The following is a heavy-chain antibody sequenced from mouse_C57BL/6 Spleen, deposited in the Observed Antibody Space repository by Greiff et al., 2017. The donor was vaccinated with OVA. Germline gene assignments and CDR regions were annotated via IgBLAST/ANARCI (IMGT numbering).Heavy chain of an antibody. CDR1: GYTFTDYN. J-gene: IGHJ4*01. D-gene: IGHD2-1*01. CDR3: ARRENYGNYGYYAMDY. Sequence: EVQLQQSGPELVKPGASVKIPCKASGYTFTDYNMDWVKQSHGKSLEWIGDINPNNGVTNYNQKFKGKATLTVDKSSSTASMELRSLTSEDTAVYYCARRENYGNYGYYAMDYWGQGTSVTVSS. V-gene: IGHV1-18*01. CDR2: INPNNGVT.